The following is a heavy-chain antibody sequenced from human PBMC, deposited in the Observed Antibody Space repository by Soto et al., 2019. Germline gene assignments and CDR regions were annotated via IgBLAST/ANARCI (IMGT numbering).Heavy chain of an antibody. V-gene: IGHV4-30-2*01. Sequence: SETLSLTCAVSGGSINTFDFSWSWIRQPPGRGLEWIGSIYQRGRTYYIPSLKSRVTMSLEKSKNQFSLKINSVVAADRPIYYCAREMTIFGVAPGGGVDVWGQGTTVTVSS. D-gene: IGHD3-3*01. CDR2: IYQRGRT. J-gene: IGHJ6*02. CDR3: AREMTIFGVAPGGGVDV. CDR1: GGSINTFDFS.